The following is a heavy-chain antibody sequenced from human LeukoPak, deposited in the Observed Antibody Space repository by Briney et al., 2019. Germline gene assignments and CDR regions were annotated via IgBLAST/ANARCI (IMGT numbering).Heavy chain of an antibody. CDR3: ARGVAVATTPMDY. V-gene: IGHV4-59*01. CDR1: GDSISSYY. J-gene: IGHJ4*02. Sequence: SETLSLTCTVSGDSISSYYWSWIRQPPPNGLEGIGYIYYSGSTNYNPSLKSRVTISVDTSKNQFSLKLSSVTAADTAVYYCARGVAVATTPMDYWGQGALVTVSS. CDR2: IYYSGST. D-gene: IGHD6-19*01.